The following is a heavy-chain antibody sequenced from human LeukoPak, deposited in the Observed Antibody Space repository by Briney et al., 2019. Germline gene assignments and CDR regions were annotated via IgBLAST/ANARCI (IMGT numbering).Heavy chain of an antibody. J-gene: IGHJ5*02. CDR1: GYTFTAYG. CDR3: ARSGRDYYDSSGYGWFDP. V-gene: IGHV1-69*13. D-gene: IGHD3-22*01. Sequence: SVKVSCRASGYTFTAYGISWVRQAPGQGLEWMGGIIPIFGTANYAQKFQGRVTITADESTSTAYMELSSLRSEDTAVYYCARSGRDYYDSSGYGWFDPWGQGTLVTVSS. CDR2: IIPIFGTA.